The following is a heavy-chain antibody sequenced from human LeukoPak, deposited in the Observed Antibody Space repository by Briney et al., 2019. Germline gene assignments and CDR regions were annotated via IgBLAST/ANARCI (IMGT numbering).Heavy chain of an antibody. CDR3: AREARYSRHNWFDP. CDR2: INPNSGGT. D-gene: IGHD3-9*01. V-gene: IGHV1-2*06. Sequence: ASVKVSCKASGYTFTGYYMHWVRQAPGQGLEWMGRINPNSGGTNYAQKFQGRVTMTRDTSISTAYMELSRLRSDDTAVDYCAREARYSRHNWFDPWGQGTLVTVSS. J-gene: IGHJ5*02. CDR1: GYTFTGYY.